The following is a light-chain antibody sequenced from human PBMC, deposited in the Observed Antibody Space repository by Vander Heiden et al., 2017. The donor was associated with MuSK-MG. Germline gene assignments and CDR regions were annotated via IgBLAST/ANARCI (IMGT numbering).Light chain of an antibody. Sequence: EIVMTQSPATLSVSPGERATLSCRASQSVSSSLAWYQQKPGQAPRLLIYGASTRATGNPARFSRSGSGTEFTLTISRRQSVDFTVYYCQQNRNSAPYTFGQGTKMEIK. V-gene: IGKV3-15*01. CDR2: GAS. CDR3: QQNRNSAPYT. J-gene: IGKJ2*01. CDR1: QSVSSS.